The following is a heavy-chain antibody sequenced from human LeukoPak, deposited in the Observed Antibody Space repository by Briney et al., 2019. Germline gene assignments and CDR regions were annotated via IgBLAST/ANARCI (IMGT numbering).Heavy chain of an antibody. J-gene: IGHJ6*03. CDR1: GFTFSSYA. D-gene: IGHD3-3*01. CDR3: ARDSNYDFWSGYVGYYYYMDV. V-gene: IGHV3-23*01. Sequence: GGSLRLSCAASGFTFSSYAMSWVRQAPGKGLEWVSAISGSGGSTYYADSVKGRFTISRDNAKNSLYLQMNSLRAEDTAVYYCARDSNYDFWSGYVGYYYYMDVWGKGTTVTVSS. CDR2: ISGSGGST.